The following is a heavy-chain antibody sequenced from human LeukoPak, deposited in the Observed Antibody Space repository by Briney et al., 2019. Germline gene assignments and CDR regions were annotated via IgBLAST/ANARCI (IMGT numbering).Heavy chain of an antibody. CDR2: ISGSGGST. D-gene: IGHD5-24*01. Sequence: GGSLRLSCAASGFTFSSYAMSWVRQAPGKGLEWVSAISGSGGSTYYADSVKGRFTISRDNSKNTLYLQMNSLRAEDTAVYYSAKDQQQRWLQYMTWDFDYWGQGTLVTVSS. J-gene: IGHJ4*02. CDR1: GFTFSSYA. V-gene: IGHV3-23*01. CDR3: AKDQQQRWLQYMTWDFDY.